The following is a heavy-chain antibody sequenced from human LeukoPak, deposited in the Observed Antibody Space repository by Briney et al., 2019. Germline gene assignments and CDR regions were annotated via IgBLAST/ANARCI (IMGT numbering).Heavy chain of an antibody. Sequence: PGRSLRLSCAASGLTFSSHWMSWVRQAPGKGLEWVANIVQDGSQKYYVDSVKGRFTISRDNGKNSLYLQMNSLRAEDTAVYYCARNEKWGRDYWGQGTLVTVSS. CDR3: ARNEKWGRDY. V-gene: IGHV3-7*03. J-gene: IGHJ4*02. CDR2: IVQDGSQK. CDR1: GLTFSSHW. D-gene: IGHD1-26*01.